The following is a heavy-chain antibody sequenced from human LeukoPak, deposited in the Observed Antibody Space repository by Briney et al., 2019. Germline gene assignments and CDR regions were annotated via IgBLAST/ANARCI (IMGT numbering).Heavy chain of an antibody. CDR3: AKGTSGSYYDPLGY. D-gene: IGHD3-10*01. J-gene: IGHJ4*02. CDR1: GFTLDDYT. Sequence: GGSLRLSCAASGFTLDDYTMHWVRQAPGKGLEWVSLISWDGGSTFYADSVKGRFTISRDNSKNSLYLQINSLRTEDTALYYCAKGTSGSYYDPLGYWGQGTLVTVSS. CDR2: ISWDGGST. V-gene: IGHV3-43*01.